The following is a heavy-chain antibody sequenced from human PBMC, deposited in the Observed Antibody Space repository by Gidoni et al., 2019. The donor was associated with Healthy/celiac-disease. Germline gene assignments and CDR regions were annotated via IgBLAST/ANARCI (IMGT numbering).Heavy chain of an antibody. CDR3: AKDSVRRDDSSGYYNAFDI. D-gene: IGHD3-22*01. Sequence: EVQLVESGGGLVQPGRSLRLSCAASGFTFDDYAMHWVRQAPGKGLEWVSGISWNSGSIGYADSVKGRFTISRDNAKNSLYLQMNSLRAEDTALYYCAKDSVRRDDSSGYYNAFDIWGQGTMVTVSS. V-gene: IGHV3-9*01. CDR2: ISWNSGSI. J-gene: IGHJ3*02. CDR1: GFTFDDYA.